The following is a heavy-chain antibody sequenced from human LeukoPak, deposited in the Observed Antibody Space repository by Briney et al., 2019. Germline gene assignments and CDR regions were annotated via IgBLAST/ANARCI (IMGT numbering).Heavy chain of an antibody. V-gene: IGHV3-7*04. Sequence: PGRSLRLSCAASGFAFNSYWMTWVRQAAGKGLEWVATIKEDGSQKYYVDSVKGRFTISRDNGKKSLYLEMSSLRVEDTAIYYCARARIDHWGQGTLVTVSS. CDR3: ARARIDH. CDR2: IKEDGSQK. J-gene: IGHJ4*02. CDR1: GFAFNSYW.